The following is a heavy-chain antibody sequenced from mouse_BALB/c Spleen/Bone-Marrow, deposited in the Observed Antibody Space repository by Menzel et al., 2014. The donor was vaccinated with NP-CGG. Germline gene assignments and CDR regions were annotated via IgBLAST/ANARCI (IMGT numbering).Heavy chain of an antibody. J-gene: IGHJ2*01. CDR1: GYTFTDYV. CDR2: IYPGSGST. Sequence: QVTLKECGPELVKPGASVKMSCKASGYTFTDYVISWVKQRTGQGLEWIGEIYPGSGSTYYNEKFKGKATLTADKSSNTAYMQLSSLTSEDSAAYFCDYYGSSYFDYWGQGTTLTVSS. V-gene: IGHV1-77*01. D-gene: IGHD1-1*01. CDR3: DYYGSSYFDY.